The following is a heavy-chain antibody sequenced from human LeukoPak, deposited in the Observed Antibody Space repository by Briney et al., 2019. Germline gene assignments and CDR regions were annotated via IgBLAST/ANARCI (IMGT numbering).Heavy chain of an antibody. Sequence: PGGSLRLSCAASGFTFSSYAMHWVRQAPGKGLEWVAVISYDGSNKYYADSVKGRFTISRDNSKNTLYLQMNSLRAEDTAVYYCARDIGPRRIVVVNIMDVWGKGTTVTVSS. CDR1: GFTFSSYA. CDR3: ARDIGPRRIVVVNIMDV. CDR2: ISYDGSNK. J-gene: IGHJ6*03. V-gene: IGHV3-30*04. D-gene: IGHD2-21*01.